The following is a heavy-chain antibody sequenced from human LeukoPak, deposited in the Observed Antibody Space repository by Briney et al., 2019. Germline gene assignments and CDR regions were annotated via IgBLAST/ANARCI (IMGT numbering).Heavy chain of an antibody. CDR2: ISGSGDST. Sequence: PGGTLRLSCAASGLTFSSYAMSWVRQAPGKGREWVSAISGSGDSTYYADSVKGRFTISRDNSKNTLYLQMNSLRAEDTAVYYCAKRGESIMISFGGVPRWFDPWGQGTLVTVSS. V-gene: IGHV3-23*01. CDR3: AKRGESIMISFGGVPRWFDP. CDR1: GLTFSSYA. J-gene: IGHJ5*02. D-gene: IGHD3-16*01.